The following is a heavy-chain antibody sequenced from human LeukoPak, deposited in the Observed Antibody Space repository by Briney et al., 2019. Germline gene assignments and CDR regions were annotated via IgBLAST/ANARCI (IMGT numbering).Heavy chain of an antibody. D-gene: IGHD2-15*01. Sequence: GASVKVSCRASGYTFTGYYMHWVRQAPGQGLEWMGWINPNSGGTNYAQKFQGRVTMTRDTSISTAYMELSRLRSDDTAVYYCARDLQSRVVAAARTALWFDPWGQGTLVTVSS. V-gene: IGHV1-2*02. CDR3: ARDLQSRVVAAARTALWFDP. J-gene: IGHJ5*02. CDR2: INPNSGGT. CDR1: GYTFTGYY.